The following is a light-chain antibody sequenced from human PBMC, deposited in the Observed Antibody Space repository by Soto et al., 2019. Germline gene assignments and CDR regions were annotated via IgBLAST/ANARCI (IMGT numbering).Light chain of an antibody. V-gene: IGKV1-39*01. CDR1: QSISNW. CDR2: AAS. CDR3: QQSYSTPRT. J-gene: IGKJ1*01. Sequence: DIQMTQSPSTLSASLGDRATITCGASQSISNWLAWYQQKQGKAPNLLIYAASSLQSGVPSRYSGSGSGTDFTLTISSLQPEDFETYYCQQSYSTPRTFGQGTKVDIK.